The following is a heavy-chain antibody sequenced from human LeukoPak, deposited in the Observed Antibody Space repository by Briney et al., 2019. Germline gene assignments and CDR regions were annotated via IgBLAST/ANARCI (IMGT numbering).Heavy chain of an antibody. D-gene: IGHD2-2*01. CDR1: GFTFSSYG. J-gene: IGHJ6*03. Sequence: GGSLRLSCAASGFTFSSYGMHWVRQAPGKGLEWVAVIWYDGSNKYYADSVKGRFTISRDNSKNTLYLQMNSLRAEDTAVYYCARDNVAYVVPAAKSARYYYYYMDVWGKGTTVTVSS. CDR3: ARDNVAYVVPAAKSARYYYYYMDV. V-gene: IGHV3-33*01. CDR2: IWYDGSNK.